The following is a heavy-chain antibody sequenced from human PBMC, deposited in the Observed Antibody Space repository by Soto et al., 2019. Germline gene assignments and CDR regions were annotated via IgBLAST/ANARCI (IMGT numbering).Heavy chain of an antibody. V-gene: IGHV3-30*18. J-gene: IGHJ4*02. Sequence: QVQLVESGGGVVQPGRSLRLSCAASGFTFSSYGMHWVRQAPGKGLEWVAVISYDGSNKYYADSVKGRFTISRDNSKNTLYLQMNSRSAEDKAVYSCAKGPNTASFGYSGQGTLVTVSS. CDR1: GFTFSSYG. CDR2: ISYDGSNK. CDR3: AKGPNTASFGY.